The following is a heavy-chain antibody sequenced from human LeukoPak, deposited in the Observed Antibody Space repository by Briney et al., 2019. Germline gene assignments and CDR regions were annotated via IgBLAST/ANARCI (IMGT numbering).Heavy chain of an antibody. D-gene: IGHD4-23*01. J-gene: IGHJ4*02. CDR3: AKDYGGNAGYFDY. V-gene: IGHV3-23*01. CDR1: GFTFPSYA. CDR2: ISGSGGST. Sequence: PGGSLRLSCAASGFTFPSYAMRGVRRPRGKGLVGVSAISGSGGSTYSADSVKGRFTISRDNSKNTLYLQMNSLRAEDTAIYYRAKDYGGNAGYFDYWGQGTLVTVSS.